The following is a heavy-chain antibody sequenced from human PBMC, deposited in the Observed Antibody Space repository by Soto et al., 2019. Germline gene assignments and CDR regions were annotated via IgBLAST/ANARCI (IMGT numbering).Heavy chain of an antibody. Sequence: SVKVSCKASGGTFSSYAISWVRQAPGQGLEWMGGIIPIFGTANYAQKFQGRVTITADESTSTAYMELSSLRSEDTAVYYCARGTPYCTNGVCYGHYYYGMDVWGQGTTVTVSS. V-gene: IGHV1-69*13. CDR2: IIPIFGTA. CDR3: ARGTPYCTNGVCYGHYYYGMDV. D-gene: IGHD2-8*01. CDR1: GGTFSSYA. J-gene: IGHJ6*02.